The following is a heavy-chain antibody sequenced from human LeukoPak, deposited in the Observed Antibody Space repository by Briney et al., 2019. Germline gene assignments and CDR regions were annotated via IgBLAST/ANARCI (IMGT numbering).Heavy chain of an antibody. J-gene: IGHJ4*02. D-gene: IGHD3-10*01. V-gene: IGHV4-34*01. Sequence: SETLSLTCAVYGGSFSGYYWSWIRQPPGKGLEWIREINHSGSTNYNPSLKSRVTISVDTSKNQFSLKLSSVTAADTAVYYCARDLGSPFDYWGQGTLVTVSS. CDR2: INHSGST. CDR3: ARDLGSPFDY. CDR1: GGSFSGYY.